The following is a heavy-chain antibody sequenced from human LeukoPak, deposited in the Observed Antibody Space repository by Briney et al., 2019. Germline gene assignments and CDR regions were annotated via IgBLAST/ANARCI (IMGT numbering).Heavy chain of an antibody. J-gene: IGHJ4*02. CDR2: ISSGGSDI. V-gene: IGHV3-48*01. CDR1: GFTFSSYS. Sequence: GGSLRLSCAASGFTFSSYSMNWVRQAPGKGLEWVSYISSGGSDIYYADSVQGRFTISRDSAKRSVFLQMNSLTAEDSALYYCASGYDFSSGSKRGFDYWGQGTLVTVSS. D-gene: IGHD3-3*01. CDR3: ASGYDFSSGSKRGFDY.